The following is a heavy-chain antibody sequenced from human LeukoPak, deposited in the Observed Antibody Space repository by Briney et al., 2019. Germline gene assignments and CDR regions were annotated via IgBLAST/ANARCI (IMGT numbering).Heavy chain of an antibody. CDR2: ISANNGNS. CDR1: GYTFTNYG. J-gene: IGHJ4*02. Sequence: ASVKVSCKASGYTFTNYGIAWVRQAPGQGLEWMGWISANNGNSNHAQKFQGRVTMTTDTSTSTAYLELRSLRYDDTAAYYCARDGYFDSWGQGTLVTVSS. V-gene: IGHV1-18*01. CDR3: ARDGYFDS.